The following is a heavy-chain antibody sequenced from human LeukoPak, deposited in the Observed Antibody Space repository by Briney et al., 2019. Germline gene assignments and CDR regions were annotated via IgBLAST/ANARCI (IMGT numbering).Heavy chain of an antibody. CDR1: GFTFSSYA. CDR2: LSGGGRT. J-gene: IGHJ3*01. CDR3: ARDLGQHCTSSTCYALGYAFDF. V-gene: IGHV3-66*01. D-gene: IGHD2-2*01. Sequence: GGSLRLSCAASGFTFSSYAMSWVRQAPGKGLEWVSLLSGGGRTYYADSVKGRFTISRDDSNNVLYLQMRNLRAEDTAVYYCARDLGQHCTSSTCYALGYAFDFWGQGTMVTVSS.